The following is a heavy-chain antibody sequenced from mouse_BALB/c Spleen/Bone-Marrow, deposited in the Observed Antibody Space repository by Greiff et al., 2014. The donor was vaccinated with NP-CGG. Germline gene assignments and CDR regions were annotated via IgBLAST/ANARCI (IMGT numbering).Heavy chain of an antibody. CDR1: GYTFTRYW. CDR2: INPSTGDT. D-gene: IGHD2-1*01. V-gene: IGHV1-7*01. J-gene: IGHJ4*01. Sequence: QVQLQQSGAELAKPGASVKMSCKASGYTFTRYWMHWVKQRPGQGLEWIGYINPSTGDTEYKQKFKDKATLTADMSSSTAYMQLSSLTSEDSAVYYCARGNYEAMDSWGQGTSVTVSS. CDR3: ARGNYEAMDS.